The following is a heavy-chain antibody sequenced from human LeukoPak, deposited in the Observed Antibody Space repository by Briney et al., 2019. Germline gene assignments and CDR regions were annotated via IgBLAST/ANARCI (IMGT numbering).Heavy chain of an antibody. D-gene: IGHD5-12*01. Sequence: PSETLSLTCAVYGGSFSGYYWSWIRQPPGKGLEWIGEINHSGSTNYNPSLKSRVTISVDTSKNQFSLKLSSVTAADTAVYYCAREYSGYRFDPWGQGALVTVSS. CDR1: GGSFSGYY. J-gene: IGHJ5*02. V-gene: IGHV4-34*01. CDR2: INHSGST. CDR3: AREYSGYRFDP.